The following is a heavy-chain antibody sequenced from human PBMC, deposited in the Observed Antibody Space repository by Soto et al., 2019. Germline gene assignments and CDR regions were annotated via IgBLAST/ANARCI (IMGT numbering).Heavy chain of an antibody. CDR2: ISGSGGST. CDR3: AKGSSGWYERFDY. V-gene: IGHV3-23*01. Sequence: EVQLLESGGGLVQPGGSLRLSCAASGFTFSSYAMSWVRQAPGKGLEWVSAISGSGGSTYYANSVKGRFTISRDNSKNTLYLQMNSLRAEDTAVYYCAKGSSGWYERFDYWGQGTLVTVSS. J-gene: IGHJ4*02. CDR1: GFTFSSYA. D-gene: IGHD6-19*01.